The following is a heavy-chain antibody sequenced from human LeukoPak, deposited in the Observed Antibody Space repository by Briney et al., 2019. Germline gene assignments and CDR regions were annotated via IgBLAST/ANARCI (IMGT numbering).Heavy chain of an antibody. CDR1: GYTFTSYY. Sequence: ASVKVSCKASGYTFTSYYMHWVRQARGQGLEGMGIINPGGGSTSYAQKFQGRDTMTRDTSTSTVYMELSSLSSEDTAVYYCARVHYYDSSGTPMAFDIWGEGTMVTVSS. CDR2: INPGGGST. V-gene: IGHV1-46*01. CDR3: ARVHYYDSSGTPMAFDI. D-gene: IGHD3-22*01. J-gene: IGHJ3*02.